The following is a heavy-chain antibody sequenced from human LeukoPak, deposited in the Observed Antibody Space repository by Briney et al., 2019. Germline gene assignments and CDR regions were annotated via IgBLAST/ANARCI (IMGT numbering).Heavy chain of an antibody. CDR2: INNGGSII. CDR3: ARQGLSGYAFGI. Sequence: GGPLRLSCAASGFTFSSYEMNWVRQAPGKGLEWVSYINNGGSIIYYADSVKGRFTIYRDNAKNSLYLQMNSLRAEDTAVYYCARQGLSGYAFGIWGQGTMVTVSS. D-gene: IGHD3-22*01. J-gene: IGHJ3*02. CDR1: GFTFSSYE. V-gene: IGHV3-48*03.